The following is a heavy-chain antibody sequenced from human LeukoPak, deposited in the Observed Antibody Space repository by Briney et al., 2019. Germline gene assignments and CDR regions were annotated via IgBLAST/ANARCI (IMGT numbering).Heavy chain of an antibody. D-gene: IGHD1-26*01. V-gene: IGHV1-8*03. CDR2: INPNSGNT. CDR1: GGTFSSYA. Sequence: GSSVKVSCKASGGTFSSYAISWVRQATGQGLEWMGWINPNSGNTGYAQKFQGRVTITRNTSITTAYLELSSLRSEDTAVYYCARVVGATAGIIRFDAWGLGTLVTVSS. CDR3: ARVVGATAGIIRFDA. J-gene: IGHJ5*02.